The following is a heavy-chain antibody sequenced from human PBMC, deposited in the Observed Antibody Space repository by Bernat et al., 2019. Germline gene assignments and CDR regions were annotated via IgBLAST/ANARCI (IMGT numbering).Heavy chain of an antibody. Sequence: QMQLQESGPGLVKPSETLSLTCAVSGLSISSGYYWGWIRQPPGKGLEWIGNIYYSGSTNYNPSLKSRVTISVDTSKNQFSLKLSSVTAADTAVYYCARTLTSYSGGGCCDYWGQGTLVTVSS. J-gene: IGHJ4*02. CDR1: GLSISSGYY. D-gene: IGHD6-19*01. CDR2: IYYSGST. V-gene: IGHV4-38-2*01. CDR3: ARTLTSYSGGGCCDY.